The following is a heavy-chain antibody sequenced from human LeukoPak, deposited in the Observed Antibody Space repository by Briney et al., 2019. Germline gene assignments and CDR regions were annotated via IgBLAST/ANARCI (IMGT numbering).Heavy chain of an antibody. J-gene: IGHJ6*02. CDR2: IIPILGIA. Sequence: SVKVSCKASGGTFSSYAISWVRQAPGQGLEWMGRIIPILGIANYAQKFQGRVTITADKSTSTAYMELSSLRSEDTAVYYCARFEDRGSGILFGMDVWGQGTTVTVSS. D-gene: IGHD3-10*01. CDR3: ARFEDRGSGILFGMDV. V-gene: IGHV1-69*04. CDR1: GGTFSSYA.